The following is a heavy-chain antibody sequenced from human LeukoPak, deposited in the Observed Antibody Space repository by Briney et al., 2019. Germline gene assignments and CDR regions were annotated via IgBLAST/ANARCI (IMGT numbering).Heavy chain of an antibody. J-gene: IGHJ4*02. V-gene: IGHV3-7*01. CDR1: GFTFNSYW. CDR2: IKQDGSEK. CDR3: VKNWDY. Sequence: GGSLRLSCEASGFTFNSYWMTWVRQAPGKGLEWVANIKQDGSEKHRAASVKGRFTISRDNAKNSLVLQMNSLRAEDTAVYYCVKNWDYWGQGTLVTVSS. D-gene: IGHD2/OR15-2a*01.